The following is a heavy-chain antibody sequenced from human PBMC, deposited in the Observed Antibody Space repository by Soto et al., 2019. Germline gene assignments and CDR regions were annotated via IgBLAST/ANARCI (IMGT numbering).Heavy chain of an antibody. V-gene: IGHV3-74*01. J-gene: IGHJ4*02. CDR2: IISDGSST. CDR1: GFTFSSYW. D-gene: IGHD2-15*01. Sequence: EVQLVESGGGLVQPGGSLRLSCAASGFTFSSYWMHWVRQAPGKGLVWVSRIISDGSSTSYADSVKGRFTISRDNAKNTLFLQMNSVRAEDTAVYYCARVYCSGGSCYSYYFDYWGQGTLVTVSS. CDR3: ARVYCSGGSCYSYYFDY.